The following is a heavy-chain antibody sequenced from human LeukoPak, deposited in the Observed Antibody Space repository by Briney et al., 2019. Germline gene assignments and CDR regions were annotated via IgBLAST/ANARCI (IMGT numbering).Heavy chain of an antibody. J-gene: IGHJ4*02. CDR3: AKETTLRYFDY. CDR1: GFTVSNSN. D-gene: IGHD1-1*01. CDR2: ISYDGSNK. V-gene: IGHV3-30*18. Sequence: GGSLRLSCAASGFTVSNSNMNWVRQAPGKGLEWVAVISYDGSNKRYADSVKGRFTISRDNSKNTVNLQMNSLRTEDTAVYYCAKETTLRYFDYWGQGTLVTVSS.